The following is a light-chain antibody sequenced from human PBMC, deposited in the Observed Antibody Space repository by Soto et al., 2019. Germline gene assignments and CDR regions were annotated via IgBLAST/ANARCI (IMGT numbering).Light chain of an antibody. CDR1: SSNIGSNT. CDR2: SNN. V-gene: IGLV1-44*01. CDR3: AAWYDSLNGYVV. Sequence: QSVLTQPPSASGTPGQRVTISCSGSSSNIGSNTVNWYQQLPGTAPKLLIYSNNQRPSGVPDRFSGSKSVTSASLAISGLLSEDEADYYCAAWYDSLNGYVVFGGGTQLTVL. J-gene: IGLJ2*01.